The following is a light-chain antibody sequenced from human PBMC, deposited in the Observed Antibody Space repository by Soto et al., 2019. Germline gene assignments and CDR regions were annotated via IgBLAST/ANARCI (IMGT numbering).Light chain of an antibody. V-gene: IGKV3-15*01. J-gene: IGKJ1*01. CDR3: QQYQNLWT. CDR1: QSVSSN. Sequence: EIVVTQSPATLSVSPGERATLSCRSSQSVSSNLAWYQQKPGQAPRLLIYGASTRATGIPARFSGSGSGTEFTLTIGSLQSEDSAVYYCQQYQNLWTFGQGTKVDIK. CDR2: GAS.